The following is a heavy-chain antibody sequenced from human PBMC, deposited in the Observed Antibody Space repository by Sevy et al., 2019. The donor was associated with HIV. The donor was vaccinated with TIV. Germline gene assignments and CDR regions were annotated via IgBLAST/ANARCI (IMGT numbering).Heavy chain of an antibody. CDR2: IYSDGST. CDR3: ANHASDYDSSGYLERDAFDI. D-gene: IGHD3-22*01. J-gene: IGHJ3*02. V-gene: IGHV3-53*01. CDR1: GFTVSDNY. Sequence: GSLRLSCAASGFTVSDNYMSWVRQAPGKGLEWVSVIYSDGSTYYADSVKGRFTISRDNSKNTLYLQMNSLRAEDTAVYYCANHASDYDSSGYLERDAFDIWGQGTMVTVSS.